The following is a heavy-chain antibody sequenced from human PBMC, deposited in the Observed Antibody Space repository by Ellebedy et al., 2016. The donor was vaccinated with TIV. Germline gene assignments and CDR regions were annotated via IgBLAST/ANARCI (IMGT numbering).Heavy chain of an antibody. CDR3: ARHRDTALSF. CDR1: GYTFTGYY. Sequence: AASVKVSCKASGYTFTGYYIHWVRQAHGQGLEWMGIINPSASSTSYAQKFQDRVIMTWDTSTSTVYLELSSLRSEDTAIYYCARHRDTALSFWGQGTLVTVSS. CDR2: INPSASST. D-gene: IGHD5-18*01. V-gene: IGHV1-46*01. J-gene: IGHJ4*02.